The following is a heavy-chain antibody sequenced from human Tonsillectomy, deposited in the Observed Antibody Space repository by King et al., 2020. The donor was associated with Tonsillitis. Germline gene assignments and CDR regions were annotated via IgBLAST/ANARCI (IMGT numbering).Heavy chain of an antibody. CDR3: GRIYYDSVAADH. J-gene: IGHJ4*02. V-gene: IGHV5-51*01. Sequence: QLVQSGAEVKKPGDSLRISCRGSGFSFDNSWIGWVRQRPGRGLEWLGNIYPGDSDTKYSPSFQGQVSISADRSINTVYVQWSSLKASDTAIYFCGRIYYDSVAADHWGQGTLVTVSS. CDR1: GFSFDNSW. CDR2: IYPGDSDT. D-gene: IGHD3-22*01.